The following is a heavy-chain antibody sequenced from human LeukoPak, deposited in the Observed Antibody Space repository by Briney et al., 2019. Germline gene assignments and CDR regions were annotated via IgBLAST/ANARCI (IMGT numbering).Heavy chain of an antibody. Sequence: SETLSLTCTVSGGSISSCYWSWIRQPPGKGLEWIGYIYYSGSTNYNPSLKSRVSISVDTSKNQFSLKLSSVTAADTAVYYCARDNGYSYGYSAFDIWGQGTMVTVSS. CDR1: GGSISSCY. D-gene: IGHD5-18*01. CDR2: IYYSGST. CDR3: ARDNGYSYGYSAFDI. V-gene: IGHV4-59*01. J-gene: IGHJ3*02.